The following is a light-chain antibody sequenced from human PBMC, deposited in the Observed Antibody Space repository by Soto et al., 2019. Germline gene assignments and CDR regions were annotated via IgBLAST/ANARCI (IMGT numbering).Light chain of an antibody. CDR3: SSYASSSTLV. CDR2: EVS. Sequence: QSALTQPPSVSGSPGQSVTISCTGTNSDVGSYNCVSWYQQPPGNAPKLMIYEVSKRPSGVPDRFSGSKSGNTASLTISGLQAEDEADYYCSSYASSSTLVFGGGTKLTVL. J-gene: IGLJ2*01. V-gene: IGLV2-18*02. CDR1: NSDVGSYNC.